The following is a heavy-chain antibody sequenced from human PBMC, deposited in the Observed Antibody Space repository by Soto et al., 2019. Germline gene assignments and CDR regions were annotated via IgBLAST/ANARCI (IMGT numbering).Heavy chain of an antibody. Sequence: PSETLSLTCAVSGYSISSGYYWGWLRQPPGKGLEWIGSIYHGGSTYYNPYLKSRVTISVDTSKNQFSLKLSSVTAADTAVYYCARDYYGSGSYYYGYNWFDPWGQGTLVTVSS. D-gene: IGHD3-10*01. CDR1: GYSISSGYY. CDR2: IYHGGST. V-gene: IGHV4-38-2*02. CDR3: ARDYYGSGSYYYGYNWFDP. J-gene: IGHJ5*02.